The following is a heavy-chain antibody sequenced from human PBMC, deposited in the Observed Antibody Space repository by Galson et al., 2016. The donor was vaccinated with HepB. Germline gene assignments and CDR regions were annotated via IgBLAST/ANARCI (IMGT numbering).Heavy chain of an antibody. V-gene: IGHV1-46*01. J-gene: IGHJ4*02. D-gene: IGHD3-16*01. Sequence: SVKVSCKASGYTFTSYYMHWVRQAPGQGLEWMGLINPSGGTTSYAQKFQGRVTMTRDTSTSTVYVELSSLRSEDTAVYYCARCHPVFMNTFGGAYDYWGQGTLVTVSS. CDR2: INPSGGTT. CDR3: ARCHPVFMNTFGGAYDY. CDR1: GYTFTSYY.